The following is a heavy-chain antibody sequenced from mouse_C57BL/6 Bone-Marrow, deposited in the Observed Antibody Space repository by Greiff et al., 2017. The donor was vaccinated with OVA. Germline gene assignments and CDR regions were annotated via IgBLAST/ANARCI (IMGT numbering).Heavy chain of an antibody. CDR1: GYTFPDYN. CDR2: INPNNGGT. CDR3: VRRGYGNYPAWFAY. J-gene: IGHJ3*01. V-gene: IGHV1-18*01. Sequence: EVMLVESGPELVKPGASVKIPCKASGYTFPDYNMDWVKQSHGKSLEWIGDINPNNGGTIYNQKFKGKATLTVDKSSSTAYTEPRSLTCEETAYYNCVRRGYGNYPAWFAYGGKGTLVTVSA. D-gene: IGHD2-1*01.